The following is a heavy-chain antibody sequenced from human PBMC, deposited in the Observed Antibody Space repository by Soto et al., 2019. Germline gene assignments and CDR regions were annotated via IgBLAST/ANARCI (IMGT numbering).Heavy chain of an antibody. CDR3: ARMPYDSSGYPGSHFDY. V-gene: IGHV4-31*03. CDR1: GGSISSGGYY. CDR2: IYYSGST. D-gene: IGHD3-22*01. Sequence: PSETLSLTCTVSGGSISSGGYYWSWIRQHPGKGLEWIGYIYYSGSTYYNPSLKSRVTISVDTSKNQFSLKLSSVTAADTAVYYCARMPYDSSGYPGSHFDYWGQGTLVTVSS. J-gene: IGHJ4*02.